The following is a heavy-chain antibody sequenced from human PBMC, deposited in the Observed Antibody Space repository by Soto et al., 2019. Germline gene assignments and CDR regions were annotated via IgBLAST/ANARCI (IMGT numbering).Heavy chain of an antibody. CDR1: GYTFTSYA. V-gene: IGHV1-18*01. CDR3: ARDFPGWPPDGVAY. CDR2: ISAYNGGT. J-gene: IGHJ4*02. Sequence: QVQLVQSGVEVKNPGASVKVSCKASGYTFTSYAVSWVRQAPGQGLEWMGWISAYNGGTNHAQKFRDRVTMATDASTSTVYLELRSLKYDATAMYYCARDFPGWPPDGVAYWGQGTQVPVSS. D-gene: IGHD3-16*01.